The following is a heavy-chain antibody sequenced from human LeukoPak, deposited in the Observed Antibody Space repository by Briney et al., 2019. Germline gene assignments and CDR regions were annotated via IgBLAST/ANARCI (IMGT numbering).Heavy chain of an antibody. CDR2: ISDSGDTT. CDR3: AKARGGSCFDC. V-gene: IGHV3-23*01. Sequence: PGGSLRLSCAASGFSFSTYAMNWARQAPGKGLEWVSAISDSGDTTYYADSVKGRFTISRDNARNTLYLQMNSLRVEDTAVYYCAKARGGSCFDCWGQGTLVTVSS. J-gene: IGHJ4*02. D-gene: IGHD2-15*01. CDR1: GFSFSTYA.